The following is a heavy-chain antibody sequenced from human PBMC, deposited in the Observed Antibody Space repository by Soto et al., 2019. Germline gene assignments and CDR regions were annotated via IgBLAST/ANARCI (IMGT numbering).Heavy chain of an antibody. J-gene: IGHJ5*02. CDR2: IYHSGST. CDR1: GGSISSSNW. CDR3: ARFIVVAGPLNWFDP. Sequence: SETLSLTCAVSGGSISSSNWWSWVRQPPGKGLEWIGEIYHSGSTNYNPSLKSRVTISVDKSKNQFSLKLSSVTAADTAVYYCARFIVVAGPLNWFDPWGQGTLVTVSS. V-gene: IGHV4-4*02. D-gene: IGHD2-15*01.